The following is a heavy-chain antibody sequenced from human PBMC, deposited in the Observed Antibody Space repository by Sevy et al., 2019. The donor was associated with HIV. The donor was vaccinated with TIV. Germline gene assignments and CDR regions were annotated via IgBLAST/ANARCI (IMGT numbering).Heavy chain of an antibody. CDR3: ARLFYGSVDY. CDR1: GFTFSSYW. D-gene: IGHD3-10*01. CDR2: INLDGSET. J-gene: IGHJ4*02. Sequence: GGSLRLSCAASGFTFSSYWMSWVRQAPGKGLEWLATINLDGSETFYVDSVKGRFTISRHNPRKSVYLQMTRLSAEDTAVYYCARLFYGSVDYWGQGTLVTVSS. V-gene: IGHV3-7*01.